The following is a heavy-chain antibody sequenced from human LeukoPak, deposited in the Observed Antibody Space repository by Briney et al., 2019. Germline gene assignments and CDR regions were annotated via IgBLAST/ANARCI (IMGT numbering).Heavy chain of an antibody. CDR1: GFTFSSSA. CDR3: AKELRGTVDY. D-gene: IGHD1-7*01. J-gene: IGHJ4*02. Sequence: PEGSLRLSCAASGFTFSSSAMSWVRQVPGKGLEWVSGISASGGSTSYADSVRGRFTISRDNSKNTLYLQMNSLRAEDTAVYYCAKELRGTVDYWGQGTLVTVSS. CDR2: ISASGGST. V-gene: IGHV3-23*01.